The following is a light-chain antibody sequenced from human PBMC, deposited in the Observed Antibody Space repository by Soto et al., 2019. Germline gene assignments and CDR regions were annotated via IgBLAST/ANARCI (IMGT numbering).Light chain of an antibody. CDR1: QSISSW. Sequence: DIQMTQSPSTLSASVGDIVTITCRASQSISSWLAWYQQKPGKAPKLLIYDASSLESGVPSRFSGSGSGTEFTLTISSLQPDDFATYYCQQYHSYPRTFGQGTKLEIK. J-gene: IGKJ1*01. CDR2: DAS. V-gene: IGKV1-5*01. CDR3: QQYHSYPRT.